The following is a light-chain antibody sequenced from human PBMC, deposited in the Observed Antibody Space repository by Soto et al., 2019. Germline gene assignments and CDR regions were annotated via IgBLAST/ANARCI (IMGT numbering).Light chain of an antibody. CDR3: QQYDNYKPLT. Sequence: IQLTQSPSSLSASIGDRVTITCRASQDINSYLAWYQQKPGKAPNLLIYEASILQRGVPSRFSGSNSGTQFTLTINGLQPDDFATYYCQQYDNYKPLTFGGGTKVNI. CDR2: EAS. J-gene: IGKJ4*01. V-gene: IGKV1-9*01. CDR1: QDINSY.